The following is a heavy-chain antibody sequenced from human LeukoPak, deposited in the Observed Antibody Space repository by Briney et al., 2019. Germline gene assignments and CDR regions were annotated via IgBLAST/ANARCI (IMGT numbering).Heavy chain of an antibody. Sequence: GGSLRLSCSASGFTFSSFAMFWVRQAPGKGLEYVSGFSSDGGRTNYADSVKARFTISRDNSKVTLYLQMTSLRPEDTAIYYCVKDPSGNYFYFDYWGQGTLVTVSS. CDR2: FSSDGGRT. V-gene: IGHV3-64D*09. CDR3: VKDPSGNYFYFDY. D-gene: IGHD1-26*01. J-gene: IGHJ4*02. CDR1: GFTFSSFA.